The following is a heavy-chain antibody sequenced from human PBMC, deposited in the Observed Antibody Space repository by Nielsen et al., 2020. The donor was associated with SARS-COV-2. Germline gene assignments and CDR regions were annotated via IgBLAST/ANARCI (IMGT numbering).Heavy chain of an antibody. CDR3: ARGRVPGGSGSYYGVYYYYYMDV. CDR2: MNPNSGNT. D-gene: IGHD1-26*01. J-gene: IGHJ6*03. Sequence: ASVKVSCKASGYTFTSYDINWVRQATGQGLEWMGWMNPNSGNTGYAQKFQGRVTMTRNTSISTAYMELSSLRSEDTAVYYCARGRVPGGSGSYYGVYYYYYMDVWGKGTTVTVSS. V-gene: IGHV1-8*01. CDR1: GYTFTSYD.